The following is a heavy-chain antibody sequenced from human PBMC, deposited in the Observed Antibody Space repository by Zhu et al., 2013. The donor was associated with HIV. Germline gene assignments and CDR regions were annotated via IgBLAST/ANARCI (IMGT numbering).Heavy chain of an antibody. D-gene: IGHD6-25*01. CDR3: QTAKDAFDI. CDR2: INPNAGGT. J-gene: IGHJ3*02. Sequence: QVQLVQSGAEMKKPGASVRVSCKASGYIFSSYYIHWVRQAPGQGLEWMGWINPNAGGTMYPEKFQGRVTMTRDTPSNVAYMELSSLRYDDTAVYYCQTAKDAFDIWAKGNGHRLF. V-gene: IGHV1-2*02. CDR1: GYIFSSYY.